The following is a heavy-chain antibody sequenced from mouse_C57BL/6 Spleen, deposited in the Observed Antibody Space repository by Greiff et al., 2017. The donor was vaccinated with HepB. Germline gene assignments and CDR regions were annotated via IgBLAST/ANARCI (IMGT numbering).Heavy chain of an antibody. CDR2: ISSGGDYI. CDR1: GFTFSSYA. V-gene: IGHV5-9-1*02. CDR3: TRDRGYYDYDRDYYAMDY. J-gene: IGHJ4*01. D-gene: IGHD2-4*01. Sequence: EVKLVESGEGLVKPGGSLKLSCAASGFTFSSYAMSWVRQTPEKRLEWVAYISSGGDYIYYADTVKGRFTISRDNARNTLYLQMSSLKSEDTAMYYCTRDRGYYDYDRDYYAMDYWGQGTSVTVSS.